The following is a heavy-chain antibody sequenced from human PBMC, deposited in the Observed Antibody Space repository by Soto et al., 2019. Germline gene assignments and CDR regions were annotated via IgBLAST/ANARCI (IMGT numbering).Heavy chain of an antibody. D-gene: IGHD3-10*01. V-gene: IGHV1-46*01. CDR3: TRGLTTRTYYK. Sequence: QVQLVQSGADVKKPGTSVKISCTSSESTFSSSFVHWVRQSSGQGFEWMGIINPGGDSATYAQKFRGRLSVTRDTTANTVYLELSRLTTQDTAIYYCTRGLTTRTYYKWGQGPLVTVSS. J-gene: IGHJ4*02. CDR2: INPGGDSA. CDR1: ESTFSSSF.